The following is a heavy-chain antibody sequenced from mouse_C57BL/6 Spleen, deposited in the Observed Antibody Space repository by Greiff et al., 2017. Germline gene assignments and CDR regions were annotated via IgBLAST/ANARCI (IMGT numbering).Heavy chain of an antibody. V-gene: IGHV3-6*01. CDR1: GYSITSGYY. Sequence: EVKVEESGPGLVKPSQSLSLTCSVTGYSITSGYYWNWIRQFPGNKLEWMGYISYDGSNNYNPSLKNRISITRDTSKNQFFLKLNSVTTEDTATYYCASHAHYYGSSPWFAYWGQGTLVTVSA. CDR2: ISYDGSN. CDR3: ASHAHYYGSSPWFAY. J-gene: IGHJ3*01. D-gene: IGHD1-1*01.